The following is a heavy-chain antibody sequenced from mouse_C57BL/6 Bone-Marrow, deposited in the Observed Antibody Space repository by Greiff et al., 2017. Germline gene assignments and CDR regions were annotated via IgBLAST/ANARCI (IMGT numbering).Heavy chain of an antibody. CDR2: INPGSGGP. CDR1: GYAFSNYL. Sequence: VKLVESGAELVRPGTSVKVSCKASGYAFSNYLIEWVKQRPGQGLEWIGVINPGSGGPNYNEKFKGKATLTADKSSSTAYTQLMSLTSEVSAVYSVSRSRRLRGWFAYWGQGTLVTVSA. J-gene: IGHJ3*01. CDR3: SRSRRLRGWFAY. V-gene: IGHV1-54*01.